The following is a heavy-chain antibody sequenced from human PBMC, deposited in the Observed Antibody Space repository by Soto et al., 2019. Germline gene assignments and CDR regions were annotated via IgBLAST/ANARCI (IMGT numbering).Heavy chain of an antibody. V-gene: IGHV3-23*01. D-gene: IGHD3-10*01. CDR1: GFTFSRFP. J-gene: IGHJ6*02. CDR3: AKSRSSFFYYGLDV. Sequence: EEQLLESGGGLVQPGGSLRLSCAASGFTFSRFPMSWVRQAPGKGLEWVSGFGGGAGRTFHADSVKGRCTISRDTSKDTLFLQLNSLTAEDTGVYYCAKSRSSFFYYGLDVWGQGTTVTVSS. CDR2: FGGGAGRT.